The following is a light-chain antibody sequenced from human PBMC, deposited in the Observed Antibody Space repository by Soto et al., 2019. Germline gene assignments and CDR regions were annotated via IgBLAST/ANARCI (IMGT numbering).Light chain of an antibody. CDR3: QQYGSSPPFT. CDR1: KRVSSSY. Sequence: EIVLTQSPGTLSLSPGERATLSCRASKRVSSSYLAWYQQKPGQAPRLLIYGASSRATGIPDRFSGSGSGTDFTLTISRLEPEDFAVYFCQQYGSSPPFTFGQGTKVEI. CDR2: GAS. J-gene: IGKJ2*01. V-gene: IGKV3-20*01.